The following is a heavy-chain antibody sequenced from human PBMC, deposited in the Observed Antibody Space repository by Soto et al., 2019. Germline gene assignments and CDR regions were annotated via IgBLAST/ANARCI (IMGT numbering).Heavy chain of an antibody. J-gene: IGHJ4*02. CDR3: ARLIAAAGGFDY. CDR2: IYSGGST. Sequence: GGSLRLSCAASGFTVSSNYMSWVRQAPGKGLEWVSVIYSGGSTYYADSVKGRFTISRDNSKNTLYLQMNSLRAEDTAVYYCARLIAAAGGFDYWGQGTLVTVSS. D-gene: IGHD6-13*01. V-gene: IGHV3-53*01. CDR1: GFTVSSNY.